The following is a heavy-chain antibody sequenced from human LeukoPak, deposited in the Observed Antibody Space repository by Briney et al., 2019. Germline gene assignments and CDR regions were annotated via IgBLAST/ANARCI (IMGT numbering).Heavy chain of an antibody. V-gene: IGHV4-30-2*01. Sequence: SSETLSLTCAVSGGSISSGGYSWSWIRQPPGKGLEWIGYIYHSGSTYYNPSLNTRVTISLDRSKHQFSLHLSSVTAADTAVYYCARSAFLVTAPGLYYFDYWGQGTLVAVSS. CDR2: IYHSGST. CDR3: ARSAFLVTAPGLYYFDY. D-gene: IGHD6-13*01. J-gene: IGHJ4*02. CDR1: GGSISSGGYS.